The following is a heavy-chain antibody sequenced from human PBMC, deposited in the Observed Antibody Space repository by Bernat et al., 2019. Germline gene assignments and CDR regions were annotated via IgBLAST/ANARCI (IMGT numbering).Heavy chain of an antibody. CDR1: GVTFRNYG. CDR3: ATWRGSGNYYDY. CDR2: IWCDGSQK. J-gene: IGHJ4*02. D-gene: IGHD3-10*01. Sequence: QVQLVESGGGVVQSGKSLRLSCAVSGVTFRNYGMHWVRQAPGKGLEWVAVIWCDGSQKYYADSVKDRFTISRDNSKNTLYLQMNSLRVEDTAMYHCATWRGSGNYYDYWGQGTLVTVSS. V-gene: IGHV3-33*01.